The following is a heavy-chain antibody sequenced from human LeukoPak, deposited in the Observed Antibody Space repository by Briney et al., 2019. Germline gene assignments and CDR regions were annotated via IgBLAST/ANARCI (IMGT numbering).Heavy chain of an antibody. V-gene: IGHV4-34*01. CDR3: ARNDSVAGTTFDY. CDR2: INHSGST. CDR1: GGSFSGYY. J-gene: IGHJ4*02. Sequence: SETLSLTYAVYGGSFSGYYWSWIRQPPGKGLEWIGEINHSGSTNYNPSLKSRVTISVDTSKNQFSLKLSSVTAADTAVYYCARNDSVAGTTFDYWGQGTLVTVSS. D-gene: IGHD6-19*01.